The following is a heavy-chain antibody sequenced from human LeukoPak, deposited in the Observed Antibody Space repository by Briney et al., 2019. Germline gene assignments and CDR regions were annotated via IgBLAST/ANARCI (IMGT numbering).Heavy chain of an antibody. Sequence: PGGSLRLSCAAPGFTFGNYAIHWVRQVPGEGLEWVAIITHNGGIQYYADSVKGRFTISRDNSQSTVFLQMNSLRPEDTAVYYCARDAQSGAFSDIDYWGQGTLVTVSS. D-gene: IGHD1-26*01. J-gene: IGHJ4*02. CDR1: GFTFGNYA. CDR3: ARDAQSGAFSDIDY. CDR2: ITHNGGIQ. V-gene: IGHV3-30-3*01.